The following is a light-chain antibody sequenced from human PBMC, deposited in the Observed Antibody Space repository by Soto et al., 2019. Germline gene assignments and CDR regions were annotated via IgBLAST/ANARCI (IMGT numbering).Light chain of an antibody. CDR2: ENN. J-gene: IGLJ3*02. CDR1: SSNIGNNY. CDR3: GTWDISLNINWV. Sequence: QSVLTQPPSVSAAPGQKVTISCSGSSSNIGNNYVSWYQHLPGTAPRLLIFENNKRRSGIPDRFSGSKSGTSATLTITGLQTGDEADYYCGTWDISLNINWVFGGGTKPAVL. V-gene: IGLV1-51*02.